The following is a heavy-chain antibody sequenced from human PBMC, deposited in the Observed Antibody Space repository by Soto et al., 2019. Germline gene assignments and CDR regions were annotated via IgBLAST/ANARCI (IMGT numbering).Heavy chain of an antibody. D-gene: IGHD2-2*03. J-gene: IGHJ4*02. CDR2: IYYTGNT. Sequence: SETLSLTCTVSGGSISPSYWNWVRQPPGKRPEWIGCIYYTGNTHYNPSLKSRVTISVDTSKNQFSLKLSSVTAADTAVYYCARTGERWILGYYFDYWGQGTLVTVSS. CDR1: GGSISPSY. CDR3: ARTGERWILGYYFDY. V-gene: IGHV4-59*12.